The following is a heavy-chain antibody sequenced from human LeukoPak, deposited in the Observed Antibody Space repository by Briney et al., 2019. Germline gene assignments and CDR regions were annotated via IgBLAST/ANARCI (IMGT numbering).Heavy chain of an antibody. D-gene: IGHD3-22*01. CDR3: AKRYYYDSSGYYAPEDDAFDI. Sequence: GGSLRLSCAASGFTVSSNYMSWVRQAPGKGLEWVAVISYDGSNKYYADSVKGRFTISRDNSKNTLYLQMNSLRAEDTAVYYCAKRYYYDSSGYYAPEDDAFDIWGQGTMVTVSS. V-gene: IGHV3-30*18. CDR1: GFTVSSNY. J-gene: IGHJ3*02. CDR2: ISYDGSNK.